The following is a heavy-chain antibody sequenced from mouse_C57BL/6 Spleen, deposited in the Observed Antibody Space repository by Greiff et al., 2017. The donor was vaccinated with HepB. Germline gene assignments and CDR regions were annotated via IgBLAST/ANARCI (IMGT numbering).Heavy chain of an antibody. D-gene: IGHD3-3*01. Sequence: DVQLQESGPGMVKPSQSLSLTCTVTGYSITSGYDWHWIRHFPGNKLEWMGYISYSGSTNYNPSLKSRISITHDTSKNHFFLKLNSVTTEDTATYYCARRGRTVGYFDYWGQGTTLTVSS. CDR2: ISYSGST. CDR3: ARRGRTVGYFDY. V-gene: IGHV3-1*01. CDR1: GYSITSGYD. J-gene: IGHJ2*01.